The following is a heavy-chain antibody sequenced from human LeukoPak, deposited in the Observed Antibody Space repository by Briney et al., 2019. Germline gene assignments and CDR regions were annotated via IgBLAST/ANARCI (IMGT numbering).Heavy chain of an antibody. V-gene: IGHV3-21*01. Sequence: GGSLRLSCAASGFTFSSYSMNWVRQAPGKGLEWVSSISSSSSYISYADSVKGRFTISRDNAKNSLYLQMNSLRAEDTAVYYCARAPIAVAYFDYWGQGTLVTVSS. D-gene: IGHD6-19*01. CDR3: ARAPIAVAYFDY. CDR1: GFTFSSYS. J-gene: IGHJ4*02. CDR2: ISSSSSYI.